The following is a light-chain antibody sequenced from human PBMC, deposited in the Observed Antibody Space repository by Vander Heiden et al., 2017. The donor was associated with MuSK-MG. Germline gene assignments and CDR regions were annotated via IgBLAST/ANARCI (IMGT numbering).Light chain of an antibody. CDR3: NSRDSSGNHYV. V-gene: IGLV3-19*01. J-gene: IGLJ1*01. CDR1: SLRSYY. CDR2: GKN. Sequence: SSELTQDPAVSVALGQTVRITCQGDSLRSYYASWYQQKPGQAPVLVIYGKNNRPSGIPDRFSGSSSGNTASLTITGAQAEDEADYSCNSRDSSGNHYVFGTGTKGTVL.